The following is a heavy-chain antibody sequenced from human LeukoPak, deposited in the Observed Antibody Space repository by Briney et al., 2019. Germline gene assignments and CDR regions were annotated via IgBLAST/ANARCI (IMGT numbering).Heavy chain of an antibody. CDR1: GFTASSNY. V-gene: IGHV3-66*02. D-gene: IGHD3-22*01. CDR2: IYSGGGT. J-gene: IGHJ6*03. Sequence: PGGSLRLSCAASGFTASSNYMSWVRQAPGKGLEWVSVIYSGGGTYYADSVKGRFTISRDNSKNTLYLQMNSLRAEDTAVYYCARYLKYYYDSSGSMDVWGKGTTVTVSS. CDR3: ARYLKYYYDSSGSMDV.